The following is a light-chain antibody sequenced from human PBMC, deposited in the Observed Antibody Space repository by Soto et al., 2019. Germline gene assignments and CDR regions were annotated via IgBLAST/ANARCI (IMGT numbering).Light chain of an antibody. CDR1: QALSSY. J-gene: IGKJ4*01. CDR2: AAS. V-gene: IGKV1-9*01. Sequence: IQLTQSPSSLSASVGDRVTITCRASQALSSYLAWYQQKPGKAPKLLIYAASTLQSGVPSRFSGSESGTDFTLTISSLQPEDFGTYYCQQVNNYPLTFGGGTRWIS. CDR3: QQVNNYPLT.